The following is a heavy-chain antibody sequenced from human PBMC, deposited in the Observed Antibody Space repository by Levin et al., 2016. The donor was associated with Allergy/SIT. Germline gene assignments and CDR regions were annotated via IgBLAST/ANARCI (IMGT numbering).Heavy chain of an antibody. CDR2: ISSSSSYT. J-gene: IGHJ6*02. V-gene: IGHV3-11*05. D-gene: IGHD6-19*01. Sequence: GGSLRLSCAASGFTFSDYYMSWIRQAPGKGLEWVSYISSSSSYTNYADSVKGRFTISRDNAKNSLYLQMNSLRAEDTAVYYCARDSSGPSSYGMDVWGQGTTVTVSS. CDR3: ARDSSGPSSYGMDV. CDR1: GFTFSDYY.